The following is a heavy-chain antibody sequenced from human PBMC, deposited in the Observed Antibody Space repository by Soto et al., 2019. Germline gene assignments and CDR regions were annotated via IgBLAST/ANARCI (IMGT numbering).Heavy chain of an antibody. Sequence: QLQLQEFGSGLVKPSQTLSLTCAVSGGSISSGGYSWSWIRQPPGKGLEWIGYIYHSGSPYYNPSLKSRVTISVDRSKNQFSLKMSSVTAADTAVYYCARIPSPWGQGTLVTVSS. V-gene: IGHV4-30-2*01. D-gene: IGHD2-21*01. CDR3: ARIPSP. CDR1: GGSISSGGYS. J-gene: IGHJ5*02. CDR2: IYHSGSP.